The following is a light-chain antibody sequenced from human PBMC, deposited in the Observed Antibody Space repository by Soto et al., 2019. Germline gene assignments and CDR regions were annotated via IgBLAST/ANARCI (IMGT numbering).Light chain of an antibody. CDR1: QSVSSY. CDR2: DAS. CDR3: QQRSNWPLT. Sequence: EIVLTQSPATLSLSPGERATLSCRASQSVSSYLAWYQQKPGQAPRLLIYDASNRATGIPARFSGSGSGTDFPLTTSGLELEDFAFFYCQQRSNWPLTSGGGTKWRSN. J-gene: IGKJ4*01. V-gene: IGKV3-11*01.